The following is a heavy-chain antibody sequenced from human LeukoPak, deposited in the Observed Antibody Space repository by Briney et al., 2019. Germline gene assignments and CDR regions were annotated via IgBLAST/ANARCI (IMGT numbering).Heavy chain of an antibody. CDR2: IYYSGST. CDR3: ARVAAGIGFFQH. D-gene: IGHD6-13*01. CDR1: GGSISSDNYY. Sequence: SETLSLTCTVSGGSISSDNYYWSWIRQPPGKGLEWIGYIYYSGSTYYNPSLKSRVTISVDTSKNQLSLKLSSVTAADTAVYYCARVAAGIGFFQHWGQGSLVTVSS. J-gene: IGHJ1*01. V-gene: IGHV4-30-4*01.